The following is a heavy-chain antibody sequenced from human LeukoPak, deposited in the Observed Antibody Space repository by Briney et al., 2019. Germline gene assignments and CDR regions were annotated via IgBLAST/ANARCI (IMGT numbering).Heavy chain of an antibody. J-gene: IGHJ3*02. Sequence: ASVKVSCKASGYTFTSYDINWVRQATGQGLEWMGWMNPNSGNTGYAQKFQGRVTMTRNTSISTACMELSSLRSEDTAVYYCASGYYDSSGQEAFDIWGQGTMVTVSS. CDR2: MNPNSGNT. D-gene: IGHD3-22*01. V-gene: IGHV1-8*01. CDR3: ASGYYDSSGQEAFDI. CDR1: GYTFTSYD.